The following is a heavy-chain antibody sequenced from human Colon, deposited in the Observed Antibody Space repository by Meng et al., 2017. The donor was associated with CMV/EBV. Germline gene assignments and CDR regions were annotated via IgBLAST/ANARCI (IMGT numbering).Heavy chain of an antibody. D-gene: IGHD3-22*01. CDR3: ARRIHYGDRSGDLYYLDY. CDR2: ISEYNEEI. Sequence: YAFTRYGISLMGYAPGQGLESLGWISEYNEEIKYGQKFQGRVSMYTGPATHTAFMEFRELSSDDTTVYYCARRIHYGDRSGDLYYLDYWGQGTLVTVSS. V-gene: IGHV1-18*01. CDR1: YAFTRYG. J-gene: IGHJ4*02.